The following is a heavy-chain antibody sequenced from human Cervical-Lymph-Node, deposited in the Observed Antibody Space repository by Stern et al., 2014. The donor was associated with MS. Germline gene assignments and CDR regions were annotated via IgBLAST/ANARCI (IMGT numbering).Heavy chain of an antibody. D-gene: IGHD6-13*01. CDR2: IYPGDSDT. CDR1: GYSFTSYW. CDR3: ARQPRSSWYEPEPDAFDI. Sequence: VQLGQSGAEVKKPGESLKISCKGSGYSFTSYWIGWVRQMPGKGLEWMGIIYPGDSDTRYSPSFQGQVTISADKSISTAYLQWSSLKASDPAMYYCARQPRSSWYEPEPDAFDIWGQGTMVTVSS. J-gene: IGHJ3*02. V-gene: IGHV5-51*01.